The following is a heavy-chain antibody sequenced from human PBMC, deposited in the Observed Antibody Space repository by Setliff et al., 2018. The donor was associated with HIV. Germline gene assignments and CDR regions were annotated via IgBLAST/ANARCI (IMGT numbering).Heavy chain of an antibody. CDR2: IGPYNDRT. V-gene: IGHV1-18*01. D-gene: IGHD2-15*01. Sequence: GASVKVSCKTSGYMFIAYGMSWVRRAPGQGLEWMGWIGPYNDRTEYAQEFQGRVSLTIDTSASTAYMELRSLTSDDTAVYYCARDPPVVVRHLFDLWGQGTLVTAPQ. CDR3: ARDPPVVVRHLFDL. J-gene: IGHJ4*02. CDR1: GYMFIAYG.